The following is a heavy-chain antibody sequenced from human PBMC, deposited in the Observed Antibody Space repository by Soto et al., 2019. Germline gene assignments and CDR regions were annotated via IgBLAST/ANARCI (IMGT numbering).Heavy chain of an antibody. D-gene: IGHD2-2*01. CDR1: GFTFSNYW. Sequence: PGGSLRLSCAASGFTFSNYWMSWVRQAPGKRLEWVANIKEDGSEKYYVDSVKGRFTISRDNAKSSLFLQMNSLRAEDTAVYYCATDLYQLPTMKYYYYGMDVWGQGTTVTVSS. CDR3: ATDLYQLPTMKYYYYGMDV. V-gene: IGHV3-7*03. J-gene: IGHJ6*02. CDR2: IKEDGSEK.